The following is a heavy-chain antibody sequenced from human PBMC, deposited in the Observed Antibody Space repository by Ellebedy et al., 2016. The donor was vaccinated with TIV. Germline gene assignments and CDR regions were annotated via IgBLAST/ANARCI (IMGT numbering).Heavy chain of an antibody. J-gene: IGHJ6*02. V-gene: IGHV3-21*01. CDR2: ISSSSSYI. D-gene: IGHD1-26*01. Sequence: PGGSLRLSCAASGFTFSSYSMNWVRQAPGKGLEWVSSISSSSSYIYYADSVKGRFTISRDNAKNSLYLQMNSLRAEDTAVYYCARDFGELPYYYYYGMDVWGRGTTVTVSS. CDR3: ARDFGELPYYYYYGMDV. CDR1: GFTFSSYS.